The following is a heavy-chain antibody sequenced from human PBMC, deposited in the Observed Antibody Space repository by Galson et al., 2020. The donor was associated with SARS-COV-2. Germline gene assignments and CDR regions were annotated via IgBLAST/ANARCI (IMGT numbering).Heavy chain of an antibody. Sequence: GGSLRLSCAASGFTFDDYAMHWVRHAPGKGLEWVSGISWKSGSIAYADSVKGRFAISRDNAKNSLYLQMNRLRAEDTALYYCAKDMSPRWELLSVDDWGQGTLVIVS. J-gene: IGHJ4*02. V-gene: IGHV3-9*01. CDR2: ISWKSGSI. D-gene: IGHD1-26*01. CDR1: GFTFDDYA. CDR3: AKDMSPRWELLSVDD.